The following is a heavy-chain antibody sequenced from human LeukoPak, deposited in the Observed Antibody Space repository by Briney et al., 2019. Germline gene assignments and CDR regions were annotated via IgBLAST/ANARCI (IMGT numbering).Heavy chain of an antibody. D-gene: IGHD3-22*01. Sequence: GGSLRLSCAASGFMFSSYGMHWVRQAPGKGLEWVAFITYDASKKDYADSVKGRFTISRDDSKNTLYLQMQSLRTEDAAIYYCATGSGYFYLYDWGQGTLVTVSS. CDR2: ITYDASKK. V-gene: IGHV3-30*19. J-gene: IGHJ4*02. CDR1: GFMFSSYG. CDR3: ATGSGYFYLYD.